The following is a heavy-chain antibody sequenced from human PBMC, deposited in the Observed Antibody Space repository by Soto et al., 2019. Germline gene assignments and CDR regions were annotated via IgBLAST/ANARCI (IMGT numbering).Heavy chain of an antibody. D-gene: IGHD2-2*01. CDR2: IIPRSGTS. CDR1: RDTFSAYT. Sequence: SVTVCCKASRDTFSAYTITWVRQATGQGLDWVGGIIPRSGTSNYAQKFQGRVTITADESTSTAYMELSSLRSEDTAVYYCAREGLVLVPTTVNSDYYYYAMDVWGQGTTVTVSS. J-gene: IGHJ6*02. CDR3: AREGLVLVPTTVNSDYYYYAMDV. V-gene: IGHV1-69*01.